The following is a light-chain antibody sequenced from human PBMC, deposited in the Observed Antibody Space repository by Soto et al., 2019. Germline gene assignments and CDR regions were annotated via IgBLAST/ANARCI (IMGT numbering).Light chain of an antibody. CDR2: AAS. V-gene: IGKV1-39*01. CDR3: QQSYSTPFT. Sequence: DIQMTQSPSSLSASVGDRVTITCRASQSISSYLTWYQQKPGKAPKLLIYAASSLQSGVPSRFSGSGSGTDFTLTIISLQHADFATYYCQQSYSTPFTFGPGTKVDIK. CDR1: QSISSY. J-gene: IGKJ3*01.